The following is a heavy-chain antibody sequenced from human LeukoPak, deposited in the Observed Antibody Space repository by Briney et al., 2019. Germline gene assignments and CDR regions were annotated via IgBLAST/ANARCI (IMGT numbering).Heavy chain of an antibody. J-gene: IGHJ4*02. CDR1: SYSISSDNY. Sequence: PSETLSLTCAVSSYSISSDNYWGWVRQPPGKGLEWIGSIYPTGNTYYNPSLKSRVAISVDTSKNQFSLKLTPIIAAHTAVYYCARLLACGRAPCRTARFQFDSWGQGTLVAVSS. V-gene: IGHV4-38-2*01. CDR2: IYPTGNT. D-gene: IGHD3-3*01. CDR3: ARLLACGRAPCRTARFQFDS.